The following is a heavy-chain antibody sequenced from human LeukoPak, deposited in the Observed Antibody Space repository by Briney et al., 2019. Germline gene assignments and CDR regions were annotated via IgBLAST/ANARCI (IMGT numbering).Heavy chain of an antibody. Sequence: SETLTLTCTVSDGSITNYDWSWVRQPPGKGLEFIGHVHYSGTANYNPSLRSRVTISIDTSKKHSFLKLKSVTAADTAVYYCARGYGDFRVEGRYFHSWGQGTLVTVSS. CDR2: VHYSGTA. CDR1: DGSITNYD. CDR3: ARGYGDFRVEGRYFHS. V-gene: IGHV4-59*01. D-gene: IGHD4-17*01. J-gene: IGHJ4*02.